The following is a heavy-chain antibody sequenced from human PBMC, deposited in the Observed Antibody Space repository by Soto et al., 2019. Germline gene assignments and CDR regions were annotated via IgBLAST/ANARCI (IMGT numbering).Heavy chain of an antibody. Sequence: QVQLVQSGAEVKTPGASVKVSCKASGYVFTDHGISWVRQAPGQGPEWIGWISAHRGTTFYAQKLQGRVSMTTDTSTTTAYMTLMSLRSDDPAVYYCARDGRGYWYFDLWGRGTLVTVSS. V-gene: IGHV1-18*01. J-gene: IGHJ2*01. CDR2: ISAHRGTT. CDR1: GYVFTDHG. CDR3: ARDGRGYWYFDL.